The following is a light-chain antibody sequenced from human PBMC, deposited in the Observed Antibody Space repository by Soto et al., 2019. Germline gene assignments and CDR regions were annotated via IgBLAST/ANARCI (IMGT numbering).Light chain of an antibody. CDR1: QSVSSSF. J-gene: IGKJ2*01. CDR3: QQYGSSPYT. Sequence: EIVLTQSPGTLSLSPWERATLSCRASQSVSSSFLAWYQHKPGQAPRLLIYAASSRATGIPDRFSGSGSGTDFTLTSSRLEPEDFAVYYCQQYGSSPYTLGQGPKLEIK. V-gene: IGKV3-20*01. CDR2: AAS.